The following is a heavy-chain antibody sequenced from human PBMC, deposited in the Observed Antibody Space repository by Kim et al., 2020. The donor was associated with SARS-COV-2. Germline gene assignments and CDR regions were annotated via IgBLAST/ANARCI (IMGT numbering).Heavy chain of an antibody. CDR3: AKGEPNDYYDSSGPGF. V-gene: IGHV3-30*18. D-gene: IGHD3-22*01. CDR2: ISYDGSYK. J-gene: IGHJ4*02. Sequence: GGSLRLSCAASGFTFSNYVMHWVRQAPGEGLEWMALISYDGSYKYYGDSVMGRFTISRDNSKNTLYLQMTSLRDEDTAVYFCAKGEPNDYYDSSGPGFWGQGTLVTVSS. CDR1: GFTFSNYV.